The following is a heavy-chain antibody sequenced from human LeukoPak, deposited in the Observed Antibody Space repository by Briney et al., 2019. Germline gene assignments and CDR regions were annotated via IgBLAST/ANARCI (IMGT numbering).Heavy chain of an antibody. CDR3: ARTSTRDGYRYFDY. V-gene: IGHV3-23*01. D-gene: IGHD5-24*01. J-gene: IGHJ4*02. Sequence: PGGSLRLSCAASAFTFSRSAMSWVRQAPGKGLEWVSVISGGGGITNYADSVKGRFTISRDNSNNTLSLQMNSLRAEDTAVYHCARTSTRDGYRYFDYWGQGTLVTVSS. CDR1: AFTFSRSA. CDR2: ISGGGGIT.